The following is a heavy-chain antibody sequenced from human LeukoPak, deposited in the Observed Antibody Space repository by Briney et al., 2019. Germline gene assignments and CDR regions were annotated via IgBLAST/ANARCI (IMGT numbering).Heavy chain of an antibody. CDR3: ARDHNYAFDN. CDR2: IGISSGNT. D-gene: IGHD1-1*01. Sequence: GGSLRLSCAASGFTFSDYSMNWVRQAAGKGLEWISYIGISSGNTKYADSVKGRFTISGDSAESSLYLQMNSRRIEDTAVYYCARDHNYAFDNWGQGTLVTVSS. J-gene: IGHJ4*02. CDR1: GFTFSDYS. V-gene: IGHV3-48*04.